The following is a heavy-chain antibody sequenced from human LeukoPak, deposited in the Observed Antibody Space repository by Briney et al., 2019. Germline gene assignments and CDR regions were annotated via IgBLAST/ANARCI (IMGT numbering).Heavy chain of an antibody. CDR3: VIDRWAR. J-gene: IGHJ4*02. CDR2: MRLAGSVT. CDR1: ASTFSRSY. V-gene: IGHV3-7*01. D-gene: IGHD5-24*01. Sequence: GGSPRLSCAATASTFSRSYMGWVRQAPGKGLEWVALMRLAGSVTYYVESVKGRFTISRDNTKNLLYLHMNNLRAEDTAVYYCVIDRWARWGQGTLVTVSS.